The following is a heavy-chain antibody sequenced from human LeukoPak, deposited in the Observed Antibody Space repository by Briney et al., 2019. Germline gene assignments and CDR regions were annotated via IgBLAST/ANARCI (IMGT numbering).Heavy chain of an antibody. CDR1: GFSFITYS. CDR2: ISSSGSDI. CDR3: ARDYGGSSPFDY. V-gene: IGHV3-21*05. D-gene: IGHD4-23*01. Sequence: GGSLRLSCVGSGFSFITYSMNWIRQAPGKGPEWVSYISSSGSDIYYADSVKGRFTISRDNAKNSLYLHMNSLRAEDTAVYYCARDYGGSSPFDYWGQGTLVTVSS. J-gene: IGHJ4*02.